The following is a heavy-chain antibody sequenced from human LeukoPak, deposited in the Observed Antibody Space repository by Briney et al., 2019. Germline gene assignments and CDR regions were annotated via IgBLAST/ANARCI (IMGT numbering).Heavy chain of an antibody. Sequence: PGGSLRLSCAASGFTFSTYSMNWVRQAPGKGLEWISHTSSSNTNTWYADSVRGRFTISSDSAKNSLYLQMNSLRVEDTAVYYCARDHDWGFDYWGQGTLVTVSS. CDR3: ARDHDWGFDY. V-gene: IGHV3-48*01. J-gene: IGHJ4*02. CDR2: TSSSNTNT. CDR1: GFTFSTYS. D-gene: IGHD7-27*01.